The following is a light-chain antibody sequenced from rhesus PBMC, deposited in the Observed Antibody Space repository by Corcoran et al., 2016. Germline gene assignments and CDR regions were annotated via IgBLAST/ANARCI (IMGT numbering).Light chain of an antibody. J-gene: IGLJ1*01. CDR1: SSDIGAYNY. V-gene: IGLV2-32*02. Sequence: QAALTQTRSVSGSPGQAVTISCTGTSSDIGAYNYVSWYQQHPGTAPKLMIYEVRKRPSGVSDRFSGSKSGNTASLTISGLQAEDEADYYCSSYTGTNTFIFGAGTRLTVL. CDR3: SSYTGTNTFI. CDR2: EVR.